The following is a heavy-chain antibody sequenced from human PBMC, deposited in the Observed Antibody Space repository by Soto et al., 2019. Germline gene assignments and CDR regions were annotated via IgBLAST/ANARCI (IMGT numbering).Heavy chain of an antibody. CDR1: GYTFTSYG. J-gene: IGHJ4*02. CDR2: ISAYNGNT. V-gene: IGHV1-18*01. CDR3: ARVFSPHYDFWSGYYTFDY. Sequence: ASVKVSCKASGYTFTSYGISWVRQAPGQGLEWMGWISAYNGNTNYAQKLQGRVTMTTDTSTSTAYMELRSLRSDDTAVYYCARVFSPHYDFWSGYYTFDYWGQGTLVTVSS. D-gene: IGHD3-3*01.